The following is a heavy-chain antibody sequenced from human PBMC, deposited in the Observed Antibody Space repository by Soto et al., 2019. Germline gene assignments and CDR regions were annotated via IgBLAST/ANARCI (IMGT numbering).Heavy chain of an antibody. J-gene: IGHJ5*02. CDR3: ARDVRYSYAPSWFDP. D-gene: IGHD5-18*01. CDR2: VYYSGST. CDR1: GGSISGYY. Sequence: SETLSLTCTVSGGSISGYYWSWIRQPPGKGLEWIGYVYYSGSTNYNPSLKSRVTISVDTSKNQFSLKLSSVTAADTAVYYCARDVRYSYAPSWFDPWGQGTLVTVSS. V-gene: IGHV4-59*01.